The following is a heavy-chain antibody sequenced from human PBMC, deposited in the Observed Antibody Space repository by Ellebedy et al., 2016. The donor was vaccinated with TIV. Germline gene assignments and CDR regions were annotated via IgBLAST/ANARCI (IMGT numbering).Heavy chain of an antibody. J-gene: IGHJ6*02. Sequence: PGGSLRLSCAASGFSFDNFGMQWVRQAPGKGLEWVAVLHHPGDHKNYADSVKGRFTVSKDNSKNTLYLQMNSLRPDDTAVYYCARGYSFGMDVWGQGTTVAVSS. CDR2: LHHPGDHK. CDR3: ARGYSFGMDV. V-gene: IGHV3-30*19. CDR1: GFSFDNFG.